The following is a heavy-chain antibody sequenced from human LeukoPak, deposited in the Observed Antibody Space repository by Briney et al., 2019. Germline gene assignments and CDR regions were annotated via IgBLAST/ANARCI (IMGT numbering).Heavy chain of an antibody. CDR3: ARFLAGTRHFHFYYYMDV. J-gene: IGHJ6*03. V-gene: IGHV4-38-2*02. CDR1: GYSINSGYY. CDR2: IDHSGST. Sequence: SETLSLTCTVSGYSINSGYYWGWIRQPPGQGLEWIGSIDHSGSTYYNPSLKSRVTISVDTSKSQFSLKVISVTAADTAVYYCARFLAGTRHFHFYYYMDVWGKGTTVTISS. D-gene: IGHD3-9*01.